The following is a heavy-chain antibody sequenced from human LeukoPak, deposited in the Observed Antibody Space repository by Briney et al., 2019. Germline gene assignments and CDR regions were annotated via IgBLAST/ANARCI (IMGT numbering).Heavy chain of an antibody. CDR3: ARARGYDILTGYGPLFDY. V-gene: IGHV4-39*07. Sequence: SETLSLTCTVSGGSISSSSYYWGWIRQPPGKGLEWIGSIYYSGSTYYNPSLKSRVTISVDTSKNQFSLKLSSVTAADTAVYYCARARGYDILTGYGPLFDYWGQGTLVTVSS. CDR2: IYYSGST. CDR1: GGSISSSSYY. D-gene: IGHD3-9*01. J-gene: IGHJ4*02.